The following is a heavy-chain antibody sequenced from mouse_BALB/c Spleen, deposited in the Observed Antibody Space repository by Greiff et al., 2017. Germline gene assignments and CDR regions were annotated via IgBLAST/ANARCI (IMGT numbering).Heavy chain of an antibody. V-gene: IGHV5-17*02. CDR1: GFTFSSFG. CDR2: ISSGSSTI. D-gene: IGHD1-1*01. CDR3: ARRPSYYGSSYDYAMDY. Sequence: EVQGVESGGGLVQPGGSRKLSCAASGFTFSSFGMHWVRQAPEKGLEWVAYISSGSSTIYYADTVKGRFTISRDNPKNTLFLQMTSLRSEDTAMYYCARRPSYYGSSYDYAMDYWGQGTSVTVSS. J-gene: IGHJ4*01.